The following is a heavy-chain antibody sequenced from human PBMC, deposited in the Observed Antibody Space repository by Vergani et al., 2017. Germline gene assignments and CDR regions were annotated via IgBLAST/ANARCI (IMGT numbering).Heavy chain of an antibody. CDR3: ARDLDSEYYYDSSGYFDY. J-gene: IGHJ4*02. D-gene: IGHD3-22*01. Sequence: QVQLVQSGAEVKKPGSSVKVSCKASGGTFSSYAISWVRQAPGQGLEWMGGIIPIFGTANYAQKFQGRVTITADESTSTAYMELSSLRSEDTAVYYCARDLDSEYYYDSSGYFDYWGQGTLVTVSS. V-gene: IGHV1-69*01. CDR1: GGTFSSYA. CDR2: IIPIFGTA.